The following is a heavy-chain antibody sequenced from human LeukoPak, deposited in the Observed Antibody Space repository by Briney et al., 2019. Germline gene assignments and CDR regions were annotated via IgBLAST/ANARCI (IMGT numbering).Heavy chain of an antibody. CDR2: ITGSGERT. CDR1: GFSFSGYA. J-gene: IGHJ4*02. V-gene: IGHV3-23*01. D-gene: IGHD3-10*01. CDR3: AKRSGSSYGYFDY. Sequence: VGSLRLSCAASGFSFSGYAMGWVRQAPGKGLERVSAITGSGERTDYADPVQRRFTISRDNSKNTRYLQMNSLRAEDTAVYYCAKRSGSSYGYFDYWGQGTLVTVSS.